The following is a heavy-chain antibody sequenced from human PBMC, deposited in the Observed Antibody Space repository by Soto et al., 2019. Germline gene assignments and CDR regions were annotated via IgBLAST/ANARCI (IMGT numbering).Heavy chain of an antibody. J-gene: IGHJ3*02. V-gene: IGHV4-31*11. Sequence: SETLSLTCAVSGGSFSGYYWSWIRQPPGKRLEWIGYIYYSGSTYYNPSLKSRVTISVDTSKNQFSLKLSSVTAADTAVYYCARDRDCSGGSCYDNDAFDIWGQGTMVTVSS. CDR1: GGSFSGYY. D-gene: IGHD2-15*01. CDR2: IYYSGST. CDR3: ARDRDCSGGSCYDNDAFDI.